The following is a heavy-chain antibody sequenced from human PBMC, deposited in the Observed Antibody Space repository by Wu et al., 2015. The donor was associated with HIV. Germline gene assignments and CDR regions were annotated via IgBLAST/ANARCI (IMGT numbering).Heavy chain of an antibody. CDR1: GYTFTSYY. D-gene: IGHD3-10*01. CDR2: INPSGGST. CDR3: ARDLTMGSGSSLPRHTLGGDNWFRPR. Sequence: QVQLVQSGAEVKKPGASVKVSCKASGYTFTSYYMHWVRQAPGQGLEWMGIINPSGGSTSYAQKFQGRVTMTRDTSTSTVYMELSSLRSEDTAVYYCARDLTMGSGSSLPRHTLGGDNWFRPRGARGTLVHRLL. J-gene: IGHJ5*02. V-gene: IGHV1-46*01.